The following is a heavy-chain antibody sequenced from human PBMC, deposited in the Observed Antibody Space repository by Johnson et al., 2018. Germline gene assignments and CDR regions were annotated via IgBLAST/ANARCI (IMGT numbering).Heavy chain of an antibody. V-gene: IGHV3-21*01. D-gene: IGHD3-22*01. Sequence: VQLVESGGGLVKPGGSLRLSCAASGFTFSSYSMNWVRQAPGKGLEWVSSISSSSSYIYYADSVKGRFTISRDNAKNSLYLQRNSLRAEDTAVYYLARDRSVLQWLVLMVTDYWGQGTLVTVSS. CDR3: ARDRSVLQWLVLMVTDY. J-gene: IGHJ4*02. CDR1: GFTFSSYS. CDR2: ISSSSSYI.